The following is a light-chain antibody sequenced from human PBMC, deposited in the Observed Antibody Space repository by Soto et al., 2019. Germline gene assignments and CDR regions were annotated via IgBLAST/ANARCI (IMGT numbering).Light chain of an antibody. J-gene: IGKJ4*01. CDR2: GAS. V-gene: IGKV3-20*01. CDR3: QQYNHWPPWLT. Sequence: EIVLTQSPGTLSLSPGERATLSCRASQSVTSRYLAWYQQKPGQAPRLLMSGASTRAAGIPDRFSGDGSGTDFTLTISRLEPEDFAVYYCQQYNHWPPWLTFGGGTKVEIK. CDR1: QSVTSRY.